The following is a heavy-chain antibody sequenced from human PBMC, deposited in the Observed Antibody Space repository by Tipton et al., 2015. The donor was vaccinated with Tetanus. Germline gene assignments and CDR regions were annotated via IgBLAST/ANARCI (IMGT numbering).Heavy chain of an antibody. CDR3: AREKRDCWSDPPAGWFDP. Sequence: QLVQSGAEVKKPGASVKVSCKASGYTFTSYDINWVRQATGQGLEWMGWMNPNSGNTGYAQKFQGRVTMTRNASISTAYMELSSLRSEDTAVYYCAREKRDCWSDPPAGWFDPWGQGTLVTVSS. CDR2: MNPNSGNT. CDR1: GYTFTSYD. J-gene: IGHJ5*02. V-gene: IGHV1-8*01. D-gene: IGHD3-3*01.